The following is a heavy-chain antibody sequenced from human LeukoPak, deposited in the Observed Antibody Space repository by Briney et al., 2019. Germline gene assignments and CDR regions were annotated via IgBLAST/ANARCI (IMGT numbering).Heavy chain of an antibody. V-gene: IGHV3-23*01. D-gene: IGHD2-2*01. J-gene: IGHJ4*02. CDR3: AKVADIVVVPAAIDY. CDR1: GFTFSSYA. CDR2: ISGSGGST. Sequence: PGGSLRLSCAASGFTFSSYAMSWVRQAPGKGLEWVSAISGSGGSTYYADSVKGRFTISRDNSKNTLYLQMNSLRAEDTAVYCCAKVADIVVVPAAIDYWGQGTLVTVSS.